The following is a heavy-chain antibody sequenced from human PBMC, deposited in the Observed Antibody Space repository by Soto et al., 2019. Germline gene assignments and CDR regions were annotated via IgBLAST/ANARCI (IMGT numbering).Heavy chain of an antibody. CDR1: GFTFSSDA. J-gene: IGHJ3*02. Sequence: GSLRLSCAASGFTFSSDAMSWVRQAPGKGPEWVSGTSSSGGSTYYADSVKGRFTISRDNFKNTLYLQMNSLRAEDTALYYCGRDPNGDYVGAFDIWGQGTLVTVSS. V-gene: IGHV3-23*01. D-gene: IGHD4-17*01. CDR2: TSSSGGST. CDR3: GRDPNGDYVGAFDI.